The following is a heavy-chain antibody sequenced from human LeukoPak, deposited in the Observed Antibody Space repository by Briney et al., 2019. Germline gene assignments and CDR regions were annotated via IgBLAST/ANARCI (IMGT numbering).Heavy chain of an antibody. CDR1: GFSFGDYT. Sequence: GGSLRLPCTASGFSFGDYTMSWVRQAPGKGLEWVGIMRSKAHGGTAEYAASVKGRFTISRDDSKSIAYLQMNSLKTEDTAVYYCTRVGYNYGPFDYWGQGTLVTVSS. D-gene: IGHD5-18*01. CDR3: TRVGYNYGPFDY. V-gene: IGHV3-49*04. CDR2: MRSKAHGGTA. J-gene: IGHJ4*02.